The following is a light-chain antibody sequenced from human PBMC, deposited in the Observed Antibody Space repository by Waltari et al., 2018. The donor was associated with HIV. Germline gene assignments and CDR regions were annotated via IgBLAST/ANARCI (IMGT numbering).Light chain of an antibody. CDR3: ASWDDSLSHWV. V-gene: IGLV1-47*01. CDR2: RND. J-gene: IGLJ3*02. Sequence: QSVLTQPPSASRSPGQRVLMSCSGTNSNIGHHFVPWFQQVPAGAPKLVIYRNDQRPSGVPDRFSAAKSGSSATLAITGLQSDDEAAYHCASWDDSLSHWVFGGGTKLTV. CDR1: NSNIGHHF.